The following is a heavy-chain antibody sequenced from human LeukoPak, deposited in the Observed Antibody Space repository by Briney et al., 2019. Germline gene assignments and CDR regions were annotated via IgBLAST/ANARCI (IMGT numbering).Heavy chain of an antibody. CDR1: GFTFSSYA. D-gene: IGHD3-22*01. CDR2: ISYDGSTK. CDR3: ARDRYYDSSGSWGYFDY. Sequence: GGSLRLSCAASGFTFSSYAMHWVRQAPGKGLEWVAVISYDGSTKYYADSVKGRFTISRDNSKKTLYLQMNSLRAEDTAVYYCARDRYYDSSGSWGYFDYWGQGTLVTVSS. J-gene: IGHJ4*02. V-gene: IGHV3-30-3*01.